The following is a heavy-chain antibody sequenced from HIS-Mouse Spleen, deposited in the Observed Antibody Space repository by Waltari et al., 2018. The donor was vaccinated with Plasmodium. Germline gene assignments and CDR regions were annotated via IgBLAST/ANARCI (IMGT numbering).Heavy chain of an antibody. V-gene: IGHV3-30*18. J-gene: IGHJ4*02. D-gene: IGHD3-3*01. CDR3: AKEVLGYYDFWSRPDY. CDR2: ISYDGSNK. Sequence: VQLVESGGGVVQPGRSLRLSCAACGFTFRSSAFPWVRQAPGKGLEWVAVISYDGSNKYYADSVKGRFTISRDNSKNTLYLQMNSLRAEDTAVYYCAKEVLGYYDFWSRPDYWGQGTLVTVSS. CDR1: GFTFRSSA.